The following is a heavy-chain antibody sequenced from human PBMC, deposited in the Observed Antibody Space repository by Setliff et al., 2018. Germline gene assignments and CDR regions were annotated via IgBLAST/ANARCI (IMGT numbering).Heavy chain of an antibody. J-gene: IGHJ4*02. Sequence: PGGSLRLSCAASGFTFISYSMNWVRPAPGRGLGWVSSISSSSSYMYYAASGKGRFTISGDNAKNSLYLQMNSLRAEDTAVYYCARDHGAAAGVFDCWGQGTLVTVS. CDR3: ARDHGAAAGVFDC. D-gene: IGHD6-13*01. CDR2: ISSSSSYM. V-gene: IGHV3-21*01. CDR1: GFTFISYS.